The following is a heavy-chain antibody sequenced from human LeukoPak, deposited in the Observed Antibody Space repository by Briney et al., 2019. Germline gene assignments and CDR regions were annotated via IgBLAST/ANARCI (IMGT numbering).Heavy chain of an antibody. J-gene: IGHJ6*04. V-gene: IGHV4-4*02. CDR2: IYHSGST. Sequence: SETLSLTCAVSGAFITNSNWWSWVRQPPGKGLEWIGEIYHSGSTNYNPSLKSRVTISVDKSKNEFSLNLSSVTAADTAVYYCARALAAPYCMDVWGTGTTVTASS. CDR1: GAFITNSNW. D-gene: IGHD6-25*01. CDR3: ARALAAPYCMDV.